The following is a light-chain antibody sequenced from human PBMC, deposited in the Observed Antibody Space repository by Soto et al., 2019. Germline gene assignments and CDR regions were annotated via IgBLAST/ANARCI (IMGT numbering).Light chain of an antibody. CDR2: AAS. J-gene: IGKJ1*01. V-gene: IGKV1-39*01. Sequence: DIQMTQSPSSLSASVGDRVTITCRASQSISSYLNWYQQKPEKAPKLLIYAASSLQSGVPSRFSGSGSGTDFTLTISSLQPEDFATYYCQQSYSTPQRTFGQGTKVEIK. CDR1: QSISSY. CDR3: QQSYSTPQRT.